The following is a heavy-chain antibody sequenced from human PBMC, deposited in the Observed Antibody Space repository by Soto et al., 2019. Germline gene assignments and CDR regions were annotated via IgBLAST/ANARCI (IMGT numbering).Heavy chain of an antibody. J-gene: IGHJ5*02. D-gene: IGHD3-9*01. CDR1: GFTFSSYA. CDR3: AKELIYDILTGYSPGWFDP. V-gene: IGHV3-23*01. Sequence: GGSLRLSCAASGFTFSSYAMSWVRQAPGKGLEWVSAISGSGGSTYYADSVKGRFTISRDNSKNTLYLQMNSLRAEDTAVYYCAKELIYDILTGYSPGWFDPWGQGTLVTVSS. CDR2: ISGSGGST.